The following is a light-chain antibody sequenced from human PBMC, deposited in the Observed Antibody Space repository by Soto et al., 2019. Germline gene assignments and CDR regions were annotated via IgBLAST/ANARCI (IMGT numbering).Light chain of an antibody. CDR1: SRDIGAYNF. Sequence: QSVLTQPASVSGSPGQSITISCTRTSRDIGAYNFVSWYQHHPDKAPKLIIYEVKNRPSGVSNRFSGSKSGNTASLTISGLQAEDEADYYCTSYTTRTTQVFGGGTQLTVL. CDR2: EVK. V-gene: IGLV2-14*01. J-gene: IGLJ2*01. CDR3: TSYTTRTTQV.